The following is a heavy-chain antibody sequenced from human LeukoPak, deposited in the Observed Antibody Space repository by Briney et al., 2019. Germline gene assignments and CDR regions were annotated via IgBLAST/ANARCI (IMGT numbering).Heavy chain of an antibody. D-gene: IGHD6-13*01. J-gene: IGHJ4*02. Sequence: ASVKVSCKASGYTFTSYDINWVRQATGQGLEWMGWMNPNSGNTGYAQKFQGRVTMTRNTSISTAYMELSSLRSEDTAVCYCARGRIAAAGPFDYWGQGTLVTVSS. CDR1: GYTFTSYD. CDR3: ARGRIAAAGPFDY. CDR2: MNPNSGNT. V-gene: IGHV1-8*01.